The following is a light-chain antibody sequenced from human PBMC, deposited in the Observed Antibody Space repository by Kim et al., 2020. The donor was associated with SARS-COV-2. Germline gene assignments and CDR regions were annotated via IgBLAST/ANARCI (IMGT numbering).Light chain of an antibody. CDR3: QSYDTTIV. Sequence: PRTTGTISCTRSSCSIASNYVQWYQQRPGSALTTVIYEDNQRPSGVPDRFSGSVDSSSNSASLTISGLKTEDEADYYCQSYDTTIVFGGGTQLTVL. V-gene: IGLV6-57*03. CDR2: EDN. CDR1: SCSIASNY. J-gene: IGLJ3*02.